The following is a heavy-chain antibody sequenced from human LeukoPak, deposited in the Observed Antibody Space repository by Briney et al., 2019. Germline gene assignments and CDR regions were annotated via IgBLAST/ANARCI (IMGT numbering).Heavy chain of an antibody. CDR1: GYTFTGHY. CDR2: INPNSGGT. J-gene: IGHJ4*02. Sequence: GASVKVSCKASGYTFTGHYMHWVRQAPGQGLEWMGWINPNSGGTNYAQKFQGRVTMTRDTSISTAYMELSRLRSDDTAVYYCARVDYGGNSGDYWGQGTLVTVAS. D-gene: IGHD4-23*01. CDR3: ARVDYGGNSGDY. V-gene: IGHV1-2*02.